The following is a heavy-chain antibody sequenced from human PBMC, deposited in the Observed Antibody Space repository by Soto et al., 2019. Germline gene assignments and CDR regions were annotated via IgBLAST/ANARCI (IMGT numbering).Heavy chain of an antibody. D-gene: IGHD6-13*01. J-gene: IGHJ4*02. V-gene: IGHV3-21*01. CDR1: GFTFSSYS. Sequence: EVQLVESGGGLVKPGGSLRLSCAASGFTFSSYSMNWVRQAPGKGLEWVSSISSSSSYIYYADSVKGRFTISRDNVKNSLYLQMNSLRAEDTAVYYGAAQRTAAAGTPYWGQGTLVTVSS. CDR2: ISSSSSYI. CDR3: AAQRTAAAGTPY.